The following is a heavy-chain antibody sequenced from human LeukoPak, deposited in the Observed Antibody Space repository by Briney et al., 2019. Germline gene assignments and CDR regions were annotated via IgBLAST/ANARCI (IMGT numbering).Heavy chain of an antibody. V-gene: IGHV1-46*01. CDR2: INPSGGST. CDR1: GYTFTSYY. D-gene: IGHD3-10*01. J-gene: IGHJ4*02. CDR3: ARVYDIFGSGSHSDF. Sequence: ASVKVSCKASGYTFTSYYMHWVRQAPGQGLEWMGIINPSGGSTSYAQKFQGRVTMTRDTSTSTVYMELSRLRSDDTAVYYCARVYDIFGSGSHSDFWGQGTLVTVSS.